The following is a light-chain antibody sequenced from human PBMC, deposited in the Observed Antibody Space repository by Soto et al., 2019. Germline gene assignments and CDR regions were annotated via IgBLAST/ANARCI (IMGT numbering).Light chain of an antibody. CDR2: DAS. CDR1: QSVDND. Sequence: EIVMTQSPATLSVSPGDRATLSCRASQSVDNDLAWYQQKPGQPPRLLIYDASTRATGTPARFSGSQSGTEFTLTISSLLSEDFAVYFCQQYNNWPLTFGGGTKVDIK. CDR3: QQYNNWPLT. V-gene: IGKV3D-15*01. J-gene: IGKJ4*01.